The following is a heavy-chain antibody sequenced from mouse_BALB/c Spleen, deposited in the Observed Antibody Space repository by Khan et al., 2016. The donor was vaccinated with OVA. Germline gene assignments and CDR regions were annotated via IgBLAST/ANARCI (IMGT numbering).Heavy chain of an antibody. CDR1: GSTFTNFY. D-gene: IGHD1-1*01. V-gene: IGHV1S56*01. CDR2: IYPGNVNN. Sequence: VQLKESGPELVKPGASVRISCKASGSTFTNFYIHWVKQRPGQGLEWIGWIYPGNVNNEKNENFKVKATLTADKSSSKAYMLLSSLTSEDSAVYFCARGDYYGTYAMDYWGQGTSVIVSS. CDR3: ARGDYYGTYAMDY. J-gene: IGHJ4*01.